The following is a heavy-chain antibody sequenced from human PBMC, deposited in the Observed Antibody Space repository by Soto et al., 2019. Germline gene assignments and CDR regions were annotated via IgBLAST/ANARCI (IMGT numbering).Heavy chain of an antibody. CDR3: SKMTHVSRFWAWVLRPYCYYGMDV. D-gene: IGHD3-3*01. V-gene: IGHV1-24*01. CDR1: GYTLTGLS. J-gene: IGHJ6*02. CDR2: FDPQDCET. Sequence: ASVKVSCKVSGYTLTGLSMHWVRQAPGKGLERMGGFDPQDCETIYAQKIQGRVTMTEDTSTDTAYMELSSLRPEDTPVDCCSKMTHVSRFWAWVLRPYCYYGMDVWCQGTTVEVSS.